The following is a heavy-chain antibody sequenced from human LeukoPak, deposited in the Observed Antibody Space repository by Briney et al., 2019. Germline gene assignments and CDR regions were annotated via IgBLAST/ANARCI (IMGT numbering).Heavy chain of an antibody. CDR2: ISSSSTYM. J-gene: IGHJ4*02. D-gene: IGHD2-2*01. Sequence: GGSLRLSCEGSGFIITNSAMNWVRQAPGKGLEWASSISSSSTYMYYADSVKGRFTISRDNAKNSLYLQMNSLRAEDTAVYYCGHCTATSCYAGGYWGQGTLVAVSS. V-gene: IGHV3-21*06. CDR3: GHCTATSCYAGGY. CDR1: GFIITNSA.